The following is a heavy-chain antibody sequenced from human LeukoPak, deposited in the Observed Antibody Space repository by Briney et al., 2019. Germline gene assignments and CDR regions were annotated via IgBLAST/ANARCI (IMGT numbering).Heavy chain of an antibody. D-gene: IGHD4-17*01. CDR1: GFTFSSYS. CDR3: AKDVKREPDYGYYFEY. CDR2: ITFDGGNK. Sequence: PGGTLRLSCAASGFTFSSYSIHWVRQAPGKGLEGGADITFDGGNKYFSDSVRGRLTIARDNSKNTLYLQTNGLRGDDTAAYYCAKDVKREPDYGYYFEYWGQGALVTVSS. J-gene: IGHJ4*02. V-gene: IGHV3-30*14.